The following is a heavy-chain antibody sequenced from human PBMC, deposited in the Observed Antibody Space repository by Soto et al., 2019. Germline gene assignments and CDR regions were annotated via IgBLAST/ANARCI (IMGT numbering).Heavy chain of an antibody. CDR2: ISSDGGNK. CDR1: GFTFSNLA. Sequence: QVKQVESGGGVVQPGRSLRLSCAASGFTFSNLAMHWVRQAPGKGLEWVAVISSDGGNKYYADSVKGRFTISRDNSKNTLSLQMDCLRPEDTAIYYCARKWRITGTTGRTNLDYFDYWGQGTLVTVSS. V-gene: IGHV3-30-3*01. CDR3: ARKWRITGTTGRTNLDYFDY. J-gene: IGHJ4*02. D-gene: IGHD1-20*01.